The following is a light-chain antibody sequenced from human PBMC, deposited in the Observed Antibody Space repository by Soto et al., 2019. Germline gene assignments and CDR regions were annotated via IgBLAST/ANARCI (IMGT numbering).Light chain of an antibody. CDR2: EVT. CDR1: SSDVGAYNF. V-gene: IGLV2-8*01. Sequence: QSALTQPPSASGSPGQSVTISCTGTSSDVGAYNFVSWYQQHPGKAPKLMIYEVTKRPSGVPDRFSGSKSGNTASLTVSGLQAEDEADYYCSSYAGSNSWGVFGGGTKVTVL. J-gene: IGLJ2*01. CDR3: SSYAGSNSWGV.